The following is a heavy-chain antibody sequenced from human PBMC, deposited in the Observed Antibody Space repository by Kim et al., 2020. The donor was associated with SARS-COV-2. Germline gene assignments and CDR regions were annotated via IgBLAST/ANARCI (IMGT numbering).Heavy chain of an antibody. CDR1: GGSISSSSYY. D-gene: IGHD3-10*01. V-gene: IGHV4-39*01. CDR3: ARPSFGFFDY. Sequence: SETLSLTCTVSGGSISSSSYYWGWIRQPPGKGLEWIGSIYYSGSTYYNPSLKSRVTISVDTSKNQFSLKLSSVTAADTAVYYCARPSFGFFDYWGQGTLVTVSS. CDR2: IYYSGST. J-gene: IGHJ4*02.